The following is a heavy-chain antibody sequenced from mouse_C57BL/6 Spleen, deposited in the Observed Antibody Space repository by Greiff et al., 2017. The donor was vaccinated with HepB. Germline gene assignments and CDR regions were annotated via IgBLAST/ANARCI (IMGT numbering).Heavy chain of an antibody. CDR2: IDPSDSET. CDR1: GYTFTSYW. D-gene: IGHD2-4*01. Sequence: QVQLQQSGAELVRPGSSVKLSCKASGYTFTSYWMHWVKQRPIQGLEWIGNIDPSDSETHYNQKFKDKATLTVDKSSSTAYMQLSSLTSEDSAVYYCARGNYDIDYWGQGTTLTVSS. CDR3: ARGNYDIDY. V-gene: IGHV1-52*01. J-gene: IGHJ2*01.